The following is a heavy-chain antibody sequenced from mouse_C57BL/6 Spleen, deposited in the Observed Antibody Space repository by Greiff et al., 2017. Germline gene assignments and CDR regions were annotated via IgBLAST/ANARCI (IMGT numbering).Heavy chain of an antibody. CDR1: GYSITSGYY. J-gene: IGHJ2*01. CDR2: ISYDGSN. V-gene: IGHV3-6*01. CDR3: AREAKLGLDY. Sequence: EVQLQESGPGLVKPSQSLSLTCSVTGYSITSGYYWNWIRQFPGNKLEWMGYISYDGSNNYNPSLKNRISITRDTSKNQFFLKLNSVTTEDTATYYCAREAKLGLDYWGQGTTLTVSS. D-gene: IGHD4-1*01.